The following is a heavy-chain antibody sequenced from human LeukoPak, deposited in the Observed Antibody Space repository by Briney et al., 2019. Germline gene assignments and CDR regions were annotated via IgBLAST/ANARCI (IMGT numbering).Heavy chain of an antibody. CDR2: ISSSSSYI. CDR1: GFTFSSYS. CDR3: ARESATAGDFDY. Sequence: GGSLRLSCAASGFTFSSYSMNWVRQAPGKGLEWVSSISSSSSYIYYADSVKGRFTISRDNAKNSLYLRMNSLRAEDTAVYYCARESATAGDFDYWGQGTLVTVSS. J-gene: IGHJ4*02. D-gene: IGHD1-26*01. V-gene: IGHV3-21*01.